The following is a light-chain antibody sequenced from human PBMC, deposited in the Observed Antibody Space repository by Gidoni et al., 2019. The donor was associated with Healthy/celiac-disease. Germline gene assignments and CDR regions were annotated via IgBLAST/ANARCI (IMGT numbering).Light chain of an antibody. CDR1: SSDVVSYNL. CDR3: CSYAGSSTLV. V-gene: IGLV2-23*02. J-gene: IGLJ2*01. CDR2: EVS. Sequence: QSALTQPASVSVSPGQSITISCTGTSSDVVSYNLVSWYQQHPGKAPKLMIYEVSKRPSWFSNRFSGSKSGNTASLTISGLQAEDEADYYCCSYAGSSTLVFGGGTKLTVL.